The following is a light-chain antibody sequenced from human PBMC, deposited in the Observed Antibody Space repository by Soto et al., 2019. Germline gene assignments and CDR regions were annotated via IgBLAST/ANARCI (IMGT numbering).Light chain of an antibody. Sequence: EIVLTQSPGILSLSPGERATLSCGASQSVSSNYLAWYQQKPGQAPRLLITGASSRTTGIPDRFSGSGSGTDFTLTISRLEPEDFAVYYCQQYGSSPCTFGQGTTLEIK. CDR3: QQYGSSPCT. CDR2: GAS. CDR1: QSVSSNY. V-gene: IGKV3-20*01. J-gene: IGKJ2*02.